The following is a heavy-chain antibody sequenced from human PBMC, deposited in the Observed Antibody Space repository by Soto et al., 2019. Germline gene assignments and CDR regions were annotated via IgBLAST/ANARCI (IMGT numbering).Heavy chain of an antibody. D-gene: IGHD3-22*01. J-gene: IGHJ3*02. CDR2: IYYSGST. CDR1: GGSISSYY. CDR3: ARDLDYYDSSDDAFDI. V-gene: IGHV4-59*01. Sequence: ETLSLTCTVSGGSISSYYWSWIRQPPGKGLEWIGYIYYSGSTNYNPSLKSRVTISVDTSKNQFSLKLSSVTAADTAVYYCARDLDYYDSSDDAFDIWGQGTMVTVSS.